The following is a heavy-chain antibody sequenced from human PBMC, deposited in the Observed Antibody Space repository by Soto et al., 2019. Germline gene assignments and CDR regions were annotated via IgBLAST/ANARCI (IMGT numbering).Heavy chain of an antibody. D-gene: IGHD2-15*01. CDR1: GFTFSSYA. J-gene: IGHJ4*02. CDR3: AKDFFGDIVVVVAATPLDY. V-gene: IGHV3-23*01. Sequence: RGSLRLSCAASGFTFSSYAMSWVRQAPGKGLEWVSAISGSGGSTYYADSVKGRFTISRDNSKNTLYLQMNSLRAEDTAVYYCAKDFFGDIVVVVAATPLDYWGQGTLVTVSS. CDR2: ISGSGGST.